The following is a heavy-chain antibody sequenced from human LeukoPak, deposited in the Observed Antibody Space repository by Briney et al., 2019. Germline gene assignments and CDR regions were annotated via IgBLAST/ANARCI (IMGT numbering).Heavy chain of an antibody. D-gene: IGHD3-10*01. Sequence: PGGSLRLSCAASGFTFSDYYMSWIRQAPGKGLEWVSYISSSSSYTNYADSVKGRFTISRDNAKNSLYLQMNSLRAEGTAVFYCARDRADGGYGSGSYFSLWGQGTLVTVSS. CDR1: GFTFSDYY. CDR2: ISSSSSYT. J-gene: IGHJ4*02. CDR3: ARDRADGGYGSGSYFSL. V-gene: IGHV3-11*05.